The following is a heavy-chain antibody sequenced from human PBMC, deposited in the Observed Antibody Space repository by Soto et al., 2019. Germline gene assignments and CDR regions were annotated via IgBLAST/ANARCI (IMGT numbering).Heavy chain of an antibody. CDR3: ARDPPNFDSSGYTEYFQH. J-gene: IGHJ1*01. CDR1: GFTSSSYW. Sequence: PGGSLRLSCAASGFTSSSYWMSWVRQAPGKGLEWVANIKQDGSEKYYVDSVKGRFTISRDNAKNSLYLQMNSLRAEDTAVYYCARDPPNFDSSGYTEYFQHWGQGTLVTVSS. CDR2: IKQDGSEK. V-gene: IGHV3-7*01. D-gene: IGHD3-22*01.